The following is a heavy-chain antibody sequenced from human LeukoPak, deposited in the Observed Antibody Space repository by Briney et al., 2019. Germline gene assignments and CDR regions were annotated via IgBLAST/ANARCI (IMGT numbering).Heavy chain of an antibody. D-gene: IGHD3-3*01. Sequence: GGSLRLSCAASEFTFSAYGMHWVRQAPGKGLEWVALIRYDGSNKCSADSVKGRFTIARDNSKNTLYLQMNSLRAEDTAVYYCAKDAQYYDFWSGWNNTYYYYMDVWGKGTTVTVSS. J-gene: IGHJ6*03. CDR1: EFTFSAYG. CDR3: AKDAQYYDFWSGWNNTYYYYMDV. V-gene: IGHV3-30*02. CDR2: IRYDGSNK.